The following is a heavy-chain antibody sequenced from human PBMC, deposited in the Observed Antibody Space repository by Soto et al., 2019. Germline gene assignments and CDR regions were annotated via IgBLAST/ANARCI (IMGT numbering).Heavy chain of an antibody. V-gene: IGHV3-48*02. Sequence: EVQLMESGGGLVQPGGSLRLSCAGSGFTLSSYNMNWVRQAPGKGLEWVSFISGVNSDVFYADSVKGRFTISRDNAKNALYLQMNSLRDEDTAVYYCTRDRPPHNTGWPIFEYWGQGTLVTVSS. D-gene: IGHD6-19*01. J-gene: IGHJ4*02. CDR3: TRDRPPHNTGWPIFEY. CDR2: ISGVNSDV. CDR1: GFTLSSYN.